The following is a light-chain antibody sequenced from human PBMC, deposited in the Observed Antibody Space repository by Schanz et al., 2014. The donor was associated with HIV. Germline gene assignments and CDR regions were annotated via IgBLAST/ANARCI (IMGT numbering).Light chain of an antibody. V-gene: IGKV1-5*03. CDR2: SAS. J-gene: IGKJ1*01. CDR3: HQYDRSSWT. Sequence: DIQMTQSPSTLSASVGDRVTITCRASQSIGNSLAWFQLKPGRAPKLLIYSASRLQTGVPSTFSGTGSGTEFTLTISSLQPDDFATYYCHQYDRSSWTFGLGTKVETK. CDR1: QSIGNS.